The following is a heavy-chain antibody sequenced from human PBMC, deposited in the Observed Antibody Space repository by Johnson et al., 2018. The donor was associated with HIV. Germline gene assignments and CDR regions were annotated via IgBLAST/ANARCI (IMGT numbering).Heavy chain of an antibody. CDR3: ARDNIVLMVGGAFDI. V-gene: IGHV3-30-3*01. CDR1: GFTFSSYA. J-gene: IGHJ3*02. D-gene: IGHD2-8*01. Sequence: QMQLVESGGGLVQPGGSLRLSCAASGFTFSSYAMHWVRQAPGKGLEWVAVISYDGSNKYYADSVKGRFTISRDNSKNTLYLQMNSLRAEDTAVYYCARDNIVLMVGGAFDIWGQGTMVTVSS. CDR2: ISYDGSNK.